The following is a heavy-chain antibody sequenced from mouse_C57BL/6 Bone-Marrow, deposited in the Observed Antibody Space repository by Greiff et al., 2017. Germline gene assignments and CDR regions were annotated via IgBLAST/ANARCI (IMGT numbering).Heavy chain of an antibody. CDR1: GYTFTSYW. J-gene: IGHJ2*01. D-gene: IGHD1-2*01. V-gene: IGHV1-74*01. CDR2: LHPSDSDT. CDR3: ASITGYFDD. Sequence: VQLQQPGAELVKPGASVQVSCKASGYTFTSYWMHWVKQRPGHGLEWIGRLHPSDSDTNYNQKFKGKATLTVDKSSSTAYMQLSSLTSEDSAVYYCASITGYFDDWGQGTTLTVSS.